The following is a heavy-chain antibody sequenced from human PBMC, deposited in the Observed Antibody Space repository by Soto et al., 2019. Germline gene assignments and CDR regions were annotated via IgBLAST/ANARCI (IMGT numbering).Heavy chain of an antibody. V-gene: IGHV1-3*01. CDR1: GYTFTNYA. Sequence: QVQLVQSGAEVKKPGASVKVSCKASGYTFTNYAMHWVRQAPGQRLEWMGWINADNGNTKYSQKFKGRVTITRHTSATSSYMELSRLRTKGTAVYDCAKDPLAALSSSTGDRFDYWGPGPLVNVSS. CDR3: AKDPLAALSSSTGDRFDY. CDR2: INADNGNT. D-gene: IGHD6-13*01. J-gene: IGHJ4*01.